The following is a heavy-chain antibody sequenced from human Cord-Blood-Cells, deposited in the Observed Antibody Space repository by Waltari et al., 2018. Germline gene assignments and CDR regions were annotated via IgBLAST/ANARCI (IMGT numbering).Heavy chain of an antibody. Sequence: QVQLVQSGAEVKKPEASVKVSCKASGYTFTSYGISWVRQAPGQGLEWMGWISAYKRNTNYAQKLQGRVTMTTDTPTSTAYMERRSLRSDDTAVYYCARESTEVAGDGDAFDIWGQGTMVTVSS. CDR2: ISAYKRNT. D-gene: IGHD7-27*01. CDR3: ARESTEVAGDGDAFDI. CDR1: GYTFTSYG. J-gene: IGHJ3*02. V-gene: IGHV1-18*01.